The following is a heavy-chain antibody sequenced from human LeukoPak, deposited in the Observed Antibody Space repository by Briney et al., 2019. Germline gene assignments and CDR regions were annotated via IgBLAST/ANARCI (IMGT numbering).Heavy chain of an antibody. Sequence: ASVKVSCKASGYTFTSYYMHWVRQAPGQGLEWMGIINPSGGSTSYAQKLQGRVTMTTDTSTSTAYMELRSLRSDDTAVYYCARGGAPPPDYWGQGTLVTVSS. J-gene: IGHJ4*02. CDR1: GYTFTSYY. D-gene: IGHD1-14*01. CDR3: ARGGAPPPDY. CDR2: INPSGGST. V-gene: IGHV1-46*01.